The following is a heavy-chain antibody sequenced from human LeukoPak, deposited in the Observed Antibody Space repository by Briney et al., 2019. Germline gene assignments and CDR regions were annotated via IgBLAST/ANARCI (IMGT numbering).Heavy chain of an antibody. CDR2: INHSGST. CDR1: GGSFSGYY. CDR3: ARGDYYDSSGYRGFDY. Sequence: SETLSLTCAVYGGSFSGYYWSWIRQPPGKGLEWIGEINHSGSTNYNPSLKSRVTIPVDTSKNQFSLKLSSVTAADTAVYYCARGDYYDSSGYRGFDYWGQGTLVTVSS. D-gene: IGHD3-22*01. V-gene: IGHV4-34*01. J-gene: IGHJ4*02.